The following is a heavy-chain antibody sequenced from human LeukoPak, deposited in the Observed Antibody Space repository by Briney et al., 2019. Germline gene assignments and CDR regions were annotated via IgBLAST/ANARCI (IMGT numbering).Heavy chain of an antibody. J-gene: IGHJ4*02. D-gene: IGHD1-1*01. CDR2: ICVSNGNT. CDR1: GYTFTNYG. V-gene: IGHV1-18*01. CDR3: ARYPLSYSNNWHYYFDY. Sequence: ASVTVSCKASGYTFTNYGVSWVRQAPGQGNERMGWICVSNGNTDYAKKHQGRVTMTTDTSTSTAYMELRSLRSDDTAVYYCARYPLSYSNNWHYYFDYWGQGTLLTVSS.